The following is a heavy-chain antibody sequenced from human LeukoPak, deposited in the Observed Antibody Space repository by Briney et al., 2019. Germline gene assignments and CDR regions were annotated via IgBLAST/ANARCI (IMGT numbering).Heavy chain of an antibody. CDR3: AGYSSSWSEALDI. CDR2: IIPIFGTA. Sequence: ASVKVSCKASGGTFSSYAISWVRQAPGQGLEWMGGIIPIFGTANYAQKFQGRVTITTDTSTSTAYMELRSLRSDDTAVYYCAGYSSSWSEALDIWGQGTMVAVSS. J-gene: IGHJ3*02. CDR1: GGTFSSYA. V-gene: IGHV1-69*05. D-gene: IGHD6-6*01.